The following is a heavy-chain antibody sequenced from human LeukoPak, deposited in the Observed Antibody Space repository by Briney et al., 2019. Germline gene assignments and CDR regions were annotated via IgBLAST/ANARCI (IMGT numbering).Heavy chain of an antibody. V-gene: IGHV4-38-2*01. CDR3: AKNSTAAWFDP. CDR2: IYYSGST. Sequence: SETLSLTCAVSGYSISSGDYWAWLRQPPGKGLEWIGSIYYSGSTDYNPSLKSRVSISVDMSKNQFSLKLFSVTAADTAVYYCAKNSTAAWFDPWGQGTLVTVSS. J-gene: IGHJ5*02. CDR1: GYSISSGDY. D-gene: IGHD2/OR15-2a*01.